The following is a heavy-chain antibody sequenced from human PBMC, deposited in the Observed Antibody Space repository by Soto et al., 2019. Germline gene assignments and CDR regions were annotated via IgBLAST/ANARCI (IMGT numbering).Heavy chain of an antibody. J-gene: IGHJ4*02. V-gene: IGHV3-33*01. CDR1: GFTFSSYG. D-gene: IGHD1-1*01. Sequence: QVQLVESGGGVVQPGRSLRLSCAASGFTFSSYGMHWVRQAPGKGLEWVAVIWYDGSNKYYADSVKGRFTISRDNSKNTLYLQMNSLRAEDTAVYYSARDQKMATTSYYFDYWGQGTLVTVSS. CDR3: ARDQKMATTSYYFDY. CDR2: IWYDGSNK.